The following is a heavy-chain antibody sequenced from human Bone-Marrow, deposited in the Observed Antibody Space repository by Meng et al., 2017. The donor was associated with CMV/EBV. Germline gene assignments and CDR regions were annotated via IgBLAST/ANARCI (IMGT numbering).Heavy chain of an antibody. D-gene: IGHD6-13*01. J-gene: IGHJ5*02. CDR2: INPNSGGT. Sequence: ASVKVSCKASGYTFTGYYMHWVRQAPGQGLEWMGWINPNSGGTNYAQKFQGRVTISVDTSKNQFSLKLSSVTAADTAVYYCAREGAGSSSWFGKIDPWGQGTLVAVSS. V-gene: IGHV1-2*02. CDR1: GYTFTGYY. CDR3: AREGAGSSSWFGKIDP.